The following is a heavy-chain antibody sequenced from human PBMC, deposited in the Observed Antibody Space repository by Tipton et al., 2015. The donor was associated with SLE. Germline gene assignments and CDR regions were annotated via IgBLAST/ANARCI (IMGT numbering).Heavy chain of an antibody. V-gene: IGHV4-4*07. D-gene: IGHD4-17*01. Sequence: LRLSCTVSGGSISSYYWSWIRQPAGKGLEWIGSIYTSGSTNYNPSLKSRVTMSVDTSKNQFSLKLSSVTAADTAVYYCAGGTVTYYFDYWGQGTLVTVSS. J-gene: IGHJ4*02. CDR3: AGGTVTYYFDY. CDR1: GGSISSYY. CDR2: IYTSGST.